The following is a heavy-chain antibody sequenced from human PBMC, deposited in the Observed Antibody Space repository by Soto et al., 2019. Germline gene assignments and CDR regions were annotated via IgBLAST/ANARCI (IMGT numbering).Heavy chain of an antibody. CDR1: GGSISSYY. CDR3: ARMPGQSPPIAVAGHFDY. D-gene: IGHD6-19*01. Sequence: SETLSLTCTVSGGSISSYYWSWIRQPPGKGLEWIGYIYYSGSTNYNPSLKSRVTISVDTSKNQFSLKLSSVTAADTAVYYCARMPGQSPPIAVAGHFDYWGQGTLVTVSS. V-gene: IGHV4-59*01. J-gene: IGHJ4*02. CDR2: IYYSGST.